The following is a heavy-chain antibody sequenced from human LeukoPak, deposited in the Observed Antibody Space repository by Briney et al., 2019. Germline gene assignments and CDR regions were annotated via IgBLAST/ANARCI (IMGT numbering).Heavy chain of an antibody. CDR3: ARGPPGGRNNWFDP. V-gene: IGHV4-34*01. J-gene: IGHJ5*02. CDR2: INHSGST. CDR1: GGSFSGYY. Sequence: SETLSLTCAVYGGSFSGYYWSWIRQPPGKGLEWIGEINHSGSTNYNPSLKSRVTISVDTSKNQFSLKLSPVTAADTAVYYCARGPPGGRNNWFDPWGQGTLVTVSS. D-gene: IGHD4-23*01.